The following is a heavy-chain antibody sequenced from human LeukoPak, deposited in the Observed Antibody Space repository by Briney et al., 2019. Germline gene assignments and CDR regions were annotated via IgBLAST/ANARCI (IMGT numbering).Heavy chain of an antibody. CDR3: ARHVGYSSSPPFDY. J-gene: IGHJ4*02. D-gene: IGHD6-6*01. Sequence: SETLSLTCTVSGCSLSSYYWRWIRQPPWKGLEGIGHIYYSGSTNCDASVNSRLTISVDTSKNPFSLKMSSVTAADTAVYYCARHVGYSSSPPFDYWGQGTLVTVSS. V-gene: IGHV4-59*08. CDR2: IYYSGST. CDR1: GCSLSSYY.